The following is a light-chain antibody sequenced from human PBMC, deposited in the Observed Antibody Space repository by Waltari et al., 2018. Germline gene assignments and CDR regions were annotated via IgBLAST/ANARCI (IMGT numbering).Light chain of an antibody. CDR1: QSIRSW. V-gene: IGKV1-5*03. CDR3: QQYNGYPRT. CDR2: KAS. Sequence: DIQMTQSPSTLSASVGDRVTVTCRASQSIRSWLAWYQQKPGKAPKLLIYKASILQSGVPSRFSGSGSGTEFTLTISSLQPDDFATYYCQQYNGYPRTFGQGTKVEIK. J-gene: IGKJ1*01.